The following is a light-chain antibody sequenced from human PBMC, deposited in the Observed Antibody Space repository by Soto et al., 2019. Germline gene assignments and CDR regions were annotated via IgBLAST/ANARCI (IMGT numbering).Light chain of an antibody. V-gene: IGLV7-43*01. CDR2: RAS. Sequence: QAVVTQEPSLTVSPGGTVTLTCASSTGAVTSASYPNWLQQKPGQAHRALIYRASNKHSWTPARFSGSLLGGKAALTLSDVQPEDEADYYCLLYFGAAQVFGGGTKLTVL. CDR1: TGAVTSASY. CDR3: LLYFGAAQV. J-gene: IGLJ2*01.